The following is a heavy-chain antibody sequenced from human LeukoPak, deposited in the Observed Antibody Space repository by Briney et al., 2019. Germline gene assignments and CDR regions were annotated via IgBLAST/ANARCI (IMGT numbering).Heavy chain of an antibody. D-gene: IGHD3-9*01. V-gene: IGHV1-69*06. Sequence: ASVKVSCKASGGTFISYAISWVRQAPGQGPEWMGGIIPLFRTANYAQKFQGRVTITADKSTNTAFMELSSLRSEDTAMYYCATNYEILSGYPKNYYFHIWGEGTMVTVSS. CDR2: IIPLFRTA. CDR1: GGTFISYA. J-gene: IGHJ3*02. CDR3: ATNYEILSGYPKNYYFHI.